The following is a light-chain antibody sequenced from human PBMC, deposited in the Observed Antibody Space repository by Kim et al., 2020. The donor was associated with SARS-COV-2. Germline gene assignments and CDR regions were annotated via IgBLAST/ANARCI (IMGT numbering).Light chain of an antibody. CDR3: SSYTRSSTLVV. CDR2: DVS. CDR1: SSDVGGYNY. J-gene: IGLJ2*01. V-gene: IGLV2-14*03. Sequence: QSALTQPASVSGSPGQSITISCTGTSSDVGGYNYVSWYQQHPGKAPKLMIYDVSNRPSGVSNRFSGSKSGNTASLTISGLQAEDEADYYCSSYTRSSTLVVGGGGTQRTVL.